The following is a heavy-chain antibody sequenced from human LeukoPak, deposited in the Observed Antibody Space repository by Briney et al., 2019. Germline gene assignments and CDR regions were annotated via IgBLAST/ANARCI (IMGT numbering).Heavy chain of an antibody. V-gene: IGHV4-59*01. CDR1: GGSISSYY. Sequence: PSETLSLTCTVSGGSISSYYWSWIRQPPGKGLEWIGYIYYSGSTNYNPSLKSRVTISVDTSKNQFSLKLSSVTAADTAVYYCARASPDSSLDYWGQGTLVTVSS. CDR2: IYYSGST. J-gene: IGHJ4*02. D-gene: IGHD6-13*01. CDR3: ARASPDSSLDY.